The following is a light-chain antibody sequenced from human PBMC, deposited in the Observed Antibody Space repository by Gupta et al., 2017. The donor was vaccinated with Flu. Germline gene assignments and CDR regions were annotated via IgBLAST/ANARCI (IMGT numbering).Light chain of an antibody. CDR2: GAS. CDR3: QQNNRPPIT. V-gene: IGKV1-39*01. Sequence: PSCLSASVGVRVIIKSRASQSIGSQVFWRPLYPSQAPKHVIYGASMVPRGVPRRVSGSASGTDSTITSSRLQPEDFANYYRQQNNRPPITFGP. CDR1: QSIGSQ. J-gene: IGKJ3*01.